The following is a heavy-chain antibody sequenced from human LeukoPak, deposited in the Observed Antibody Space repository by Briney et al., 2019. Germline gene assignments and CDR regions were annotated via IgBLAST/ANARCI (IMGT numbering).Heavy chain of an antibody. Sequence: SVKVSCKASGGTFSSYAISWVRQAPGQGLEWMGGIIPIFGTANYAQKFQGRVTITADESTSTAYMELSSLRSDDTAVYYCATDLVGTMGPPWGQGTLVTVSS. V-gene: IGHV1-69*13. CDR2: IIPIFGTA. D-gene: IGHD1-26*01. CDR1: GGTFSSYA. J-gene: IGHJ5*02. CDR3: ATDLVGTMGPP.